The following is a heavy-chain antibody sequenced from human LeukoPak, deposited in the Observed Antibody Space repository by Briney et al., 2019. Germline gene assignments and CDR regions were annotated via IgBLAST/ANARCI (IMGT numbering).Heavy chain of an antibody. CDR3: ATMQWLAPFDY. CDR2: IYYSGST. Sequence: PSETLSLTCTVSGGSISSSSYYWGWIRQPPGKGLEWIGSIYYSGSTYYNPSLKSRVTISVDTSKNQFSLKLSSVTAADTAVYYCATMQWLAPFDYWGQGTLVTVSS. CDR1: GGSISSSSYY. V-gene: IGHV4-39*01. J-gene: IGHJ4*02. D-gene: IGHD6-19*01.